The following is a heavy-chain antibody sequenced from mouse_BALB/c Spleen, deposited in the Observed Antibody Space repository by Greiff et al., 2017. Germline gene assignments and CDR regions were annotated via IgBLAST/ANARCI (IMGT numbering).Heavy chain of an antibody. D-gene: IGHD2-13*01. J-gene: IGHJ4*01. CDR3: ARGSDYLYYYAMDY. V-gene: IGHV1S81*02. CDR1: GYTFTSYW. Sequence: VQLQQPGAELVKPGASVKLSCKASGYTFTSYWMHWVKQRPGQGLEWIGEINPSNGRTNYNEKFKSKATLTVDKSSSTAYMQLSSLTSEDSAVYYCARGSDYLYYYAMDYWGQGTSVTVSS. CDR2: INPSNGRT.